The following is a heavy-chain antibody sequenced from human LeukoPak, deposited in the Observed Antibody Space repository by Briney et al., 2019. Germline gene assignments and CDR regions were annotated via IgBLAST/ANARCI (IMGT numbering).Heavy chain of an antibody. CDR1: GFTFDDYA. D-gene: IGHD6-6*01. Sequence: PGRSLRLSCAASGFTFDDYAMHWVRQAPGKGLEWVSGISWNSGSIGYADSVKGRFTISRDNAKNSLYLQMNSLRAEDTAVYYCATQPRYGSSSGSYYYYMDVWGKGTTVTVSS. CDR2: ISWNSGSI. J-gene: IGHJ6*03. CDR3: ATQPRYGSSSGSYYYYMDV. V-gene: IGHV3-9*01.